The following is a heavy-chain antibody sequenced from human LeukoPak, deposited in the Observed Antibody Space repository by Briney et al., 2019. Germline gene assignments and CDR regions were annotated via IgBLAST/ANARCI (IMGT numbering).Heavy chain of an antibody. CDR2: TYYRSKWYN. CDR1: GDSVSTNSAT. J-gene: IGHJ3*02. Sequence: SQTLSLTCAISGDSVSTNSATWNWIRQSPSRGLEWLGRTYYRSKWYNDYAVSVKSRITINPDTSKNQLSLQLNSVTPEDTAVYYCARDQGLGRYAFDIWGQGTMVTVSS. V-gene: IGHV6-1*01. D-gene: IGHD7-27*01. CDR3: ARDQGLGRYAFDI.